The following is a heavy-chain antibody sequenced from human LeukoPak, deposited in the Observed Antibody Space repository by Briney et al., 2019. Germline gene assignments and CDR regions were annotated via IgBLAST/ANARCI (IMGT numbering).Heavy chain of an antibody. V-gene: IGHV1-2*02. CDR2: INPNSGGT. D-gene: IGHD3-3*01. J-gene: IGHJ4*02. CDR3: ATKRTQRITIFGVVTPFDY. Sequence: ASVKVSCKASGYIFIGYYMHWVRQAPGQGLEWMGWINPNSGGTKYAQKFQGRVTMTEDTSTDTAYMELSSLRSEDTAVYYCATKRTQRITIFGVVTPFDYWGQGTLVTVSS. CDR1: GYIFIGYY.